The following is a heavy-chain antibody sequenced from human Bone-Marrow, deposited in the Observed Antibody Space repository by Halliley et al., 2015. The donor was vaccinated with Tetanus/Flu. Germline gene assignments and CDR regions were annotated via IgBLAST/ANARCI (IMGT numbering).Heavy chain of an antibody. CDR2: NNYI. J-gene: IGHJ6*02. D-gene: IGHD5-12*01. Sequence: NNYIPYADSVKGRFTISRDNAKKSLYLQMNSVRAEDTATYYCARDPEDIVATIGLPDYYYGMDVWGPGATVTVSS. V-gene: IGHV3-21*01. CDR3: ARDPEDIVATIGLPDYYYGMDV.